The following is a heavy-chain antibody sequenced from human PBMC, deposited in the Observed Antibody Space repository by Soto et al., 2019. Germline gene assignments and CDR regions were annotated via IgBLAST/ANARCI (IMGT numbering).Heavy chain of an antibody. CDR3: ANTQGYCRGGSCYDPWFDP. J-gene: IGHJ5*02. V-gene: IGHV4-30-4*01. D-gene: IGHD2-15*01. CDR1: GGSISSGDYY. Sequence: QVQLQESGPGLVKPSQTLSLTCTVSGGSISSGDYYWSWIRQPPGKGLEWIGYIYYSGSTYYNPSLNSRVTISVDTSKNQFSLKLSSVTAADTAVYYCANTQGYCRGGSCYDPWFDPWGQGTLVTVSS. CDR2: IYYSGST.